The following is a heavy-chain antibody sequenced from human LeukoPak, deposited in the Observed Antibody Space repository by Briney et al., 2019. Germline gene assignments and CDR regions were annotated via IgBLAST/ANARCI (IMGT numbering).Heavy chain of an antibody. CDR1: GFTFSSYA. V-gene: IGHV3-30*04. D-gene: IGHD2-15*01. CDR2: ISYDGSNK. J-gene: IGHJ4*02. CDR3: ARDRIVVVVAAIGGFDY. Sequence: GGSLRLSCAASGFTFSSYAMHWVRQAPGKGLEWVAVISYDGSNKYYADSVKGRFTIFRDNSKNTLYLQMNSLRAEDTAVYYCARDRIVVVVAAIGGFDYWGQGTLVTVSS.